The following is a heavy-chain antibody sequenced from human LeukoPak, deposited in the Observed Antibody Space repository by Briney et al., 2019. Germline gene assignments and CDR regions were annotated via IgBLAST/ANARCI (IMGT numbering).Heavy chain of an antibody. Sequence: SETLSLTCTVSGYSISSGYYWAWIRQPPGKGLEWIGNIYHTGSTNYKSPLKSRAAISLDTSKNQFSLKLSSVTAADTAVYYCARLSLGSGYSSSWGIDYWGQGTLVTVSS. CDR2: IYHTGST. V-gene: IGHV4-38-2*02. CDR3: ARLSLGSGYSSSWGIDY. D-gene: IGHD6-13*01. J-gene: IGHJ4*02. CDR1: GYSISSGYY.